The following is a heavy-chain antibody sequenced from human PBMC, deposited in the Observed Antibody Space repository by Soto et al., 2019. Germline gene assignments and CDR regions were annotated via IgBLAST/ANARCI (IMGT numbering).Heavy chain of an antibody. V-gene: IGHV5-51*01. CDR1: GYSFTSYW. CDR3: ARHASRSVYYDILTGYYGMDV. D-gene: IGHD3-9*01. J-gene: IGHJ6*02. CDR2: IYPGDSDT. Sequence: GESLKISCKGSGYSFTSYWIGWVRQMPGKGLEWMGIIYPGDSDTRYSPSFQGQVTISADKSISTAYLQWSSLKASDTAMYYCARHASRSVYYDILTGYYGMDVWGQGTTVTVSS.